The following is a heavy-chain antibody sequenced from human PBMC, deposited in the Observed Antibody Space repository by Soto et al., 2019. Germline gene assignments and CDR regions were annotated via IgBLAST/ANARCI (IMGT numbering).Heavy chain of an antibody. J-gene: IGHJ5*02. V-gene: IGHV3-23*01. CDR2: ISGSGGST. Sequence: GGSLRLSCAASGFTFSSYAMSWVRQAPGKGLEWVSAISGSGGSTYYADSVKGRFTISRDNSKNTLYLQMNSLRAEDTAVYYCAKDQAQDYVWGGWFDPWGQGTLVTVSS. CDR3: AKDQAQDYVWGGWFDP. CDR1: GFTFSSYA. D-gene: IGHD3-16*01.